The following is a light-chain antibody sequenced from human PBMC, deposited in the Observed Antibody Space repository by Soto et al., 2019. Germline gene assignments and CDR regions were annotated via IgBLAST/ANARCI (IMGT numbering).Light chain of an antibody. Sequence: DLQMTPSPSSLSASVGDRVTITCRASQSITNYLNWYQQKPGKAPKLLIYGASTLQSGVPSRFSGSGYGTDFAFTINSLQPEDFATYYCQQSSSTPGLCTFGQGTRLEMK. J-gene: IGKJ5*01. CDR3: QQSSSTPGLCT. V-gene: IGKV1-39*01. CDR2: GAS. CDR1: QSITNY.